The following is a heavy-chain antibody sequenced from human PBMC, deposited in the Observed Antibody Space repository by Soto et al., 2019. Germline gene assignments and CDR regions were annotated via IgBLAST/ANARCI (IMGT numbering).Heavy chain of an antibody. CDR1: GFTFSSYA. V-gene: IGHV3-23*01. CDR3: AKDREEMTTVTTLHAFDI. Sequence: GGSLRLSCAASGFTFSSYAMSWLRQAPGKGLEWVSAISGSGGSTYYADSVKGRFTISRDNSKNTLYLQMNSLRAEDTAVYYCAKDREEMTTVTTLHAFDIWGQGTMVTVSS. D-gene: IGHD4-4*01. J-gene: IGHJ3*02. CDR2: ISGSGGST.